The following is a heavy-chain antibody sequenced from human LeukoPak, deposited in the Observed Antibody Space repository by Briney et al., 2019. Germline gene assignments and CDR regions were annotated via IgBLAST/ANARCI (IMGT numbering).Heavy chain of an antibody. Sequence: GGSLRLSCAASGFTFSNYAMSWVRQAPGKGLEWVSAISGSGGSTYYADSVKGRFTISRDNSKNTLYLQMNSLRAEDTAVYYCAKVAIFGVVTHPYYFDYWGQGTLVTVSS. J-gene: IGHJ4*02. D-gene: IGHD3-3*01. CDR1: GFTFSNYA. CDR2: ISGSGGST. CDR3: AKVAIFGVVTHPYYFDY. V-gene: IGHV3-23*01.